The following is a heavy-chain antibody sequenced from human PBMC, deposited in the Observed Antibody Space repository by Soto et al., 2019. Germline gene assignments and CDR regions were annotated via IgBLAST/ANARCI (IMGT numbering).Heavy chain of an antibody. CDR1: GGSISSSSYY. D-gene: IGHD3-22*01. CDR2: IYYSGST. V-gene: IGHV4-39*01. Sequence: PSETLSLTCTVSGGSISSSSYYWGWIRQPPGKGLEWIGSIYYSGSTYYNPSLKSRVTISVDTSKNQFSLKLSSVTAADTAVYYCARTPQNDSRTMYRIYFDYWGQGTLVTVSS. CDR3: ARTPQNDSRTMYRIYFDY. J-gene: IGHJ4*02.